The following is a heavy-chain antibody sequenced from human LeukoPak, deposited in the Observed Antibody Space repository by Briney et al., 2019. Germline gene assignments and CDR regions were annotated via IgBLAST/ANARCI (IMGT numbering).Heavy chain of an antibody. J-gene: IGHJ4*02. CDR3: ARGRGTYSTYYFDY. Sequence: SETLSLTCAVYGGSFSGYYWSWIRQPPGKGLEWIGEINHSGSTNYNPSLKSRVTISVDTSKNQFSLKLSSVTAADTAVYYCARGRGTYSTYYFDYWGQGTLVTVSS. CDR2: INHSGST. CDR1: GGSFSGYY. V-gene: IGHV4-34*01. D-gene: IGHD1-1*01.